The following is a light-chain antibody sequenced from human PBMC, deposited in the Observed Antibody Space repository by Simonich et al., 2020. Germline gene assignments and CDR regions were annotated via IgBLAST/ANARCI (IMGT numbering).Light chain of an antibody. CDR3: QQYYSTPIT. J-gene: IGKJ5*01. Sequence: DILMTQSPDSLAVSLGERATINCKSSQSVLYSSNNKNYLAWYQQKPGQPLKLLIYWASTRESGFPDRFSGSGSGTDFTLTISSLQAEDVAVYYCQQYYSTPITFGQGTRLEIK. CDR1: QSVLYSSNNKNY. CDR2: WAS. V-gene: IGKV4-1*01.